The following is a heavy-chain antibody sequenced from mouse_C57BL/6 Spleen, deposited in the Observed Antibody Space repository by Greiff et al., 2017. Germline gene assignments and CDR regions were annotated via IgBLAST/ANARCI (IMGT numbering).Heavy chain of an antibody. CDR3: TGWNEFAY. CDR1: GYTFTDYE. CDR2: IYPETGGT. V-gene: IGHV1-15*01. Sequence: QVQLQQSGAELVRPGASVTLSCKASGYTFTDYEMHWVKQTPVHGLEWIGAIYPETGGTAYNQKFKGRAVLTADKSSRTAYMELTSVTSEDSAVYNCTGWNEFAYWGQGTTRTVST. J-gene: IGHJ2*01.